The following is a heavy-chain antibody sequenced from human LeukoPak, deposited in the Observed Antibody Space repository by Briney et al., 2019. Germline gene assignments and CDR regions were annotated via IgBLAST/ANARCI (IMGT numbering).Heavy chain of an antibody. J-gene: IGHJ5*02. D-gene: IGHD4-17*01. Sequence: GASVKVSCKASGGTFSSYAISWVRQAPGQGLEWMGGIIPILGTANYARKFQGRVTITADESTSTAYMELSSLRSEDTAVYYCARALGDYANWFDPWGQGTLVTVSS. CDR3: ARALGDYANWFDP. V-gene: IGHV1-69*13. CDR2: IIPILGTA. CDR1: GGTFSSYA.